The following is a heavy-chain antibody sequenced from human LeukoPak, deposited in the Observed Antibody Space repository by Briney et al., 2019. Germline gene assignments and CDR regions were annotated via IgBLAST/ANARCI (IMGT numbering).Heavy chain of an antibody. CDR3: ATRDYYGSGSYYTFYY. D-gene: IGHD3-10*01. CDR2: IYYSGST. CDR1: GGSISSSSYY. V-gene: IGHV4-39*01. J-gene: IGHJ4*02. Sequence: PSETLSLTCTVSGGSISSSSYYWGWIRQPPGKGLEWIGSIYYSGSTYYNPSLKSRVTISVDTSKNQFSQKLSSVTAADTAVYYCATRDYYGSGSYYTFYYWGQGTLVTVSS.